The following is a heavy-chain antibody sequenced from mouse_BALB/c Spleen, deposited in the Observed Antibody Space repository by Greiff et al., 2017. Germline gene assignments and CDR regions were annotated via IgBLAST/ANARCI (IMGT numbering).Heavy chain of an antibody. CDR3: ARDRGNYDRYAMDY. D-gene: IGHD2-1*01. CDR2: IRNKANGYTT. V-gene: IGHV7-3*02. Sequence: EVKLQESGGGLVQPGGSLRLSCATSGFTFTDYYMSWVRQPPGKALEWLGFIRNKANGYTTEYSASVKGRFTISRDNSQSILYLQMNTLRAEDSATYYCARDRGNYDRYAMDYWGQGTSVTVSS. J-gene: IGHJ4*01. CDR1: GFTFTDYY.